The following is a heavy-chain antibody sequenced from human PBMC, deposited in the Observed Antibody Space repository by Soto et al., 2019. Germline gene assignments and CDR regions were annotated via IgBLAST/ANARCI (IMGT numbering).Heavy chain of an antibody. V-gene: IGHV1-69*13. J-gene: IGHJ4*02. Sequence: ASVKVSCKASGGTFSSYAISWVRQAPGQGLEWMGGIIPIFGTANYAQKFQGRVTITADESTSTAYMELSSLRSEDTAVYYCARRSDYYDSSGYYFIDYWGQGTLVTVSS. CDR2: IIPIFGTA. CDR3: ARRSDYYDSSGYYFIDY. D-gene: IGHD3-22*01. CDR1: GGTFSSYA.